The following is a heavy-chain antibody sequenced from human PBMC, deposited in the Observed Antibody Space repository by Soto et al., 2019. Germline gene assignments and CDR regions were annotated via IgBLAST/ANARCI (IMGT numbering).Heavy chain of an antibody. CDR2: INHSGST. V-gene: IGHV4-34*01. Sequence: LSLTCAVYGGSFSGYYWSWIRQPPGKGLEWIGEINHSGSTNYNPSLKSRVTISVDTSKNQFSLKLSSVTAADTAVYYCARFRITMVRGVANWFDPWGQGTLVTVSS. CDR1: GGSFSGYY. J-gene: IGHJ5*02. D-gene: IGHD3-10*01. CDR3: ARFRITMVRGVANWFDP.